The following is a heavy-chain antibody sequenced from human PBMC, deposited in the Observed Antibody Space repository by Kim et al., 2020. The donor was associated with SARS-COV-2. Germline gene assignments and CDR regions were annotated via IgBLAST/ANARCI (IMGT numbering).Heavy chain of an antibody. D-gene: IGHD3-10*01. J-gene: IGHJ6*02. CDR2: IIPIFGTA. CDR3: ARDKEYYGSGSYQDYYYYGMDV. Sequence: SVKVSCKASGGTFSSYAISWVRQAPGQGLEWMGGIIPIFGTANYAQKFQGRVTITADESTSTAYMELSSLRSEDTAVYYCARDKEYYGSGSYQDYYYYGMDVWGQGTTVTVSS. CDR1: GGTFSSYA. V-gene: IGHV1-69*13.